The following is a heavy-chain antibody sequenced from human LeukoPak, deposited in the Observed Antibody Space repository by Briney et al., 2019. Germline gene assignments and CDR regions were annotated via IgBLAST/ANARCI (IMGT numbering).Heavy chain of an antibody. D-gene: IGHD5-18*01. J-gene: IGHJ4*02. CDR3: AKDLDRIQLWLVDY. CDR2: ISYDGSNK. V-gene: IGHV3-30*18. Sequence: PGGSLRLSCAASGFTFSSYGMHWVRQAPGKGLEWVAVISYDGSNKYYADSVKGRFTISRDNSKNTLYLQMNSLRAEDTAVYYCAKDLDRIQLWLVDYWGQGTLVTVSS. CDR1: GFTFSSYG.